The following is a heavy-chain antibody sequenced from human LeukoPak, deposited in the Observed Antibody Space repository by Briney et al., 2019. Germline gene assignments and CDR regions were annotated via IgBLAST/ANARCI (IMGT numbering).Heavy chain of an antibody. CDR1: GGSISSNY. Sequence: SETLSLTCTVSGGSISSNYWSWIRQPPGKGLEWIGYIYYSGNTNYNPSLDSRATLSVDTSKNQFSLRLTSVTAADTAVYYCARVRVGGTFYYFDYWGQGTLVTVSS. V-gene: IGHV4-59*01. J-gene: IGHJ4*02. D-gene: IGHD2/OR15-2a*01. CDR3: ARVRVGGTFYYFDY. CDR2: IYYSGNT.